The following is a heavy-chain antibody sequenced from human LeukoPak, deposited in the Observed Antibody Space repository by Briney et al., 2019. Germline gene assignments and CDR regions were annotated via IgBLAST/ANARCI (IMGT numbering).Heavy chain of an antibody. D-gene: IGHD3-10*01. CDR2: ISYSGVVK. CDR1: GYTFSDYG. Sequence: GTSLRLSCTASGYTFSDYGTHWVRQAPGKGLEWLSVISYSGVVKFYADSVKGRFTISRDNSKNTLYLQMNSLRAEDTAVYYCAKVSEVRGVSHDYWGQGTLVTVSS. CDR3: AKVSEVRGVSHDY. J-gene: IGHJ4*02. V-gene: IGHV3-30*18.